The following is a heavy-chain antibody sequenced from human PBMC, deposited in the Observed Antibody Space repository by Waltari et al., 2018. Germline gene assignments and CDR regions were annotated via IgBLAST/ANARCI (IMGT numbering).Heavy chain of an antibody. J-gene: IGHJ3*02. D-gene: IGHD2-15*01. CDR2: IIPIFGTA. CDR1: GGTFRSYA. Sequence: QVQLVQSGAEVKKPGSSVKVSCKASGGTFRSYAISWVRQAPGQGLEWMGGIIPIFGTANYAQKFQGRVTITADESTSTAYMEPSSLRSEDTAVYYCARDANPRGAFDIWGQGTMVTVSS. V-gene: IGHV1-69*12. CDR3: ARDANPRGAFDI.